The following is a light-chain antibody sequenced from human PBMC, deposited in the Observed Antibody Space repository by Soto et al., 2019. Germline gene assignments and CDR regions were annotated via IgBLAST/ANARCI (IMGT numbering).Light chain of an antibody. CDR3: LQKYFYPFT. V-gene: IGKV1-6*01. J-gene: IGKJ3*01. Sequence: TQSPGTLSLSPGERATLSCGASQSVTGNYLAWYQQKPGKAPKLLIYAASNLQSGVPARFSGSGSGTDFTLTISSLQPEDFATYYCLQKYFYPFTFGPGTKVDIK. CDR1: QSVTGNY. CDR2: AAS.